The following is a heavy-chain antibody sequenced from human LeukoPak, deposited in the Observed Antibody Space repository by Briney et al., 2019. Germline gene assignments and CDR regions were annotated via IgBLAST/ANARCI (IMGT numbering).Heavy chain of an antibody. J-gene: IGHJ6*03. CDR1: GYTFTSYG. CDR2: IIPIFGTA. CDR3: AREGVDTAMEEADYYYMDV. D-gene: IGHD5-18*01. V-gene: IGHV1-69*13. Sequence: GASVKVSCKASGYTFTSYGISWVRQAPGQGLEWMGGIIPIFGTANYAQKFQGRVTITADESTSTAYMELSSLRSEDTAVYYCAREGVDTAMEEADYYYMDVWGKGTTVTVSS.